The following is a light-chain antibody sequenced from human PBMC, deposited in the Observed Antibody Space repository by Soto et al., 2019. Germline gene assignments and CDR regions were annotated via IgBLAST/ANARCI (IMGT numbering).Light chain of an antibody. CDR2: DAS. CDR1: QDISNY. J-gene: IGKJ5*01. CDR3: QQYDNLPRT. Sequence: DIQMTQSPCALSGSVVDGFTITFHASQDISNYLNWYQQKPGKAPKLLIYDASNLETGVPSRFSGSGSGTDFTFTISSLQPEDIATYYCQQYDNLPRTFGQGTRLEIK. V-gene: IGKV1-33*01.